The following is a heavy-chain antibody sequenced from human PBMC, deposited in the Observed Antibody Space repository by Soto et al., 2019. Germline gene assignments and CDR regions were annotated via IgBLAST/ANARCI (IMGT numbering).Heavy chain of an antibody. Sequence: GGSLRLSCAASGFTFSSYSMNWVRQAPGKGLEWVSSISSSSSYIYYADSVKGRFTISRDNAKNTLYLQMNSLRAEDTAVYYCAIEHSYTAMVLPPDDYWGQGTLVTVSS. CDR1: GFTFSSYS. D-gene: IGHD5-18*01. CDR3: AIEHSYTAMVLPPDDY. V-gene: IGHV3-21*04. CDR2: ISSSSSYI. J-gene: IGHJ4*02.